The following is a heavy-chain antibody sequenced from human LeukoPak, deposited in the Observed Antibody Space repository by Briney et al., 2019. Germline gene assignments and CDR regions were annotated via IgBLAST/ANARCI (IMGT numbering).Heavy chain of an antibody. CDR3: ARGSNGAYCGGDCPYYFDY. V-gene: IGHV1-3*03. CDR1: GYTFTSYG. J-gene: IGHJ4*02. CDR2: INAGNGNT. D-gene: IGHD2-21*02. Sequence: ASVKVSCKASGYTFTSYGISWVRQAPGQRLEWMGWINAGNGNTKYSQEFQGRVTITRDTSASTAYMELSSLRSEDMAVYYCARGSNGAYCGGDCPYYFDYWGQGTLVTVSS.